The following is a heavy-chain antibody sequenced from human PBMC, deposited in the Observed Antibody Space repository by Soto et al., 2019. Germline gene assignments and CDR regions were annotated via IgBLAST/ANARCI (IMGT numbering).Heavy chain of an antibody. CDR3: TRDLGITGDYYYGMDV. CDR2: ISAYNGNT. V-gene: IGHV1-18*01. CDR1: GYTFTSYG. D-gene: IGHD3-16*01. Sequence: ASVKVSCTASGYTFTSYGISWVRQAPGQGLEWMGWISAYNGNTNYAQKLQGRVTMTTDTSTSTAYMELRSLRSDDTAVYYCTRDLGITGDYYYGMDVWGQGTTVTVSS. J-gene: IGHJ6*02.